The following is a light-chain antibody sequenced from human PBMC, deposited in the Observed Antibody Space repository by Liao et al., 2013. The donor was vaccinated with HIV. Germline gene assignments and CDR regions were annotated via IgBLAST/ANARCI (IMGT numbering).Light chain of an antibody. V-gene: IGLV3-1*01. CDR3: QTWDTGTGV. Sequence: SYELTQPPSVSVSPGQTASITCSGDKLGDKYACWYQQRPGQAPVLVMSYDSDRPSGIPERFSGSNSGNTATLTISGAQALDEADYYCQTWDTGTGVFGTGTKVTV. J-gene: IGLJ1*01. CDR2: YDS. CDR1: KLGDKY.